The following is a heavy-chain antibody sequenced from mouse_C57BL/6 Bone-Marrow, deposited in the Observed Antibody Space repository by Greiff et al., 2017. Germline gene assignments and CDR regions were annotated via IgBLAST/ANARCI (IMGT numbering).Heavy chain of an antibody. CDR2: IDPSDSYT. CDR1: GYTFTSYW. D-gene: IGHD2-3*01. V-gene: IGHV1-50*01. J-gene: IGHJ3*01. Sequence: QVQLQQPGAELVKPGASVKLSCKASGYTFTSYWMQWVKQRPGQGLEWIGEIDPSDSYTNYNQKFKGKATLTVDTSSSTAYMQLSSLTSEDSAVYYRARGWRPWFAYWGQGTLVTVSA. CDR3: ARGWRPWFAY.